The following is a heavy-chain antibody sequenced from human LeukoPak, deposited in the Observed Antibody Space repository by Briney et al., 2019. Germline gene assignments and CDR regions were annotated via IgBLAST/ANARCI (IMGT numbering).Heavy chain of an antibody. Sequence: GGSLRLPCAVSGFAFGSEAMSWVRQSPARGLEGVASISPGGGTTYYADYVKGRFTISRDNSKNTLYLQMNSLRAEDTAVYYCAKESSITIFGVVHFDYWGQGTLVTVSS. V-gene: IGHV3-23*01. J-gene: IGHJ4*02. D-gene: IGHD3-3*01. CDR3: AKESSITIFGVVHFDY. CDR2: ISPGGGTT. CDR1: GFAFGSEA.